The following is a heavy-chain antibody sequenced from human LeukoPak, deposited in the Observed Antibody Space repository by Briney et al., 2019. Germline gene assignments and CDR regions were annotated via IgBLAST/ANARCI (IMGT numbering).Heavy chain of an antibody. V-gene: IGHV3-30*02. J-gene: IGHJ4*02. D-gene: IGHD6-19*01. Sequence: LTGGSLRLSCAASGLTVSKNYVNWVRQAPGKGLEWVAFIRYDGSNKYYADSVKGRFTISRDNSKNTLYLQMNSLRAEDTAVYYCAKDVGSSGWYPVDYWGQGTLVTVSS. CDR2: IRYDGSNK. CDR3: AKDVGSSGWYPVDY. CDR1: GLTVSKNY.